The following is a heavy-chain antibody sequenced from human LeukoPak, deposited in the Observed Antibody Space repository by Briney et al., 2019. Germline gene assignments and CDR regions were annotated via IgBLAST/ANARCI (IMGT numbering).Heavy chain of an antibody. CDR1: GGSISNYF. CDR3: ASSGSYYYYYMDV. V-gene: IGHV4-4*07. CDR2: IYTSGNT. D-gene: IGHD1-26*01. J-gene: IGHJ6*03. Sequence: SETLSLTCTVSGGSISNYFWSWIHQPAGKELEWIGRIYTSGNTNYNPSLKSRVTMSVDTSKNQFSLKLSSVTAADTAVYYCASSGSYYYYYMDVWGKGTTVTISS.